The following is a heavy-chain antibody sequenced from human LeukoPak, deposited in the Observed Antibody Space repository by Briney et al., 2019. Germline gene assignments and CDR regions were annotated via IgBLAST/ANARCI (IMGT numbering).Heavy chain of an antibody. J-gene: IGHJ4*02. CDR3: AREFGYSSGHGDY. Sequence: PGGSLRLSCAASGFTSGIYATSWVRQAPGKGLEWVSAFSGGGDSFYADSVRGRFSVSADKSKNILYLQMNSLRAEDTAVYYCAREFGYSSGHGDYWGQGTLVTVSS. CDR2: FSGGGDS. D-gene: IGHD6-19*01. V-gene: IGHV3-23*01. CDR1: GFTSGIYA.